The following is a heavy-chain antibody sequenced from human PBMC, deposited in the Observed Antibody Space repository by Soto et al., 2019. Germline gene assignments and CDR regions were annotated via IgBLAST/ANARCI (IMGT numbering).Heavy chain of an antibody. D-gene: IGHD6-19*01. CDR3: ARDRGHGQWLVRPAEYFQH. CDR1: GINFNDYW. J-gene: IGHJ1*01. Sequence: GGSLRLSCAASGINFNDYWMSWVRQAPGKGLEWVANIKEDGSSKYYVDSVKGRFTISRDNSKNTLYLQMNSLRAEDTAVYYCARDRGHGQWLVRPAEYFQHWGQGTLVTVSS. V-gene: IGHV3-7*01. CDR2: IKEDGSSK.